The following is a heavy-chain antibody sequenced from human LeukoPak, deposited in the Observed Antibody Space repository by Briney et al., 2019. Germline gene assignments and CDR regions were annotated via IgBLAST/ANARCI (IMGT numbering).Heavy chain of an antibody. D-gene: IGHD1-26*01. CDR1: GGSFSGYY. J-gene: IGHJ4*02. CDR2: INHSGST. V-gene: IGHV4-34*01. CDR3: ARVRTRGALDY. Sequence: SETLSLTCAVYGGSFSGYYWSWIRQPPGKGLEWIGEINHSGSTNYNPSLKRRVTISVDTSKNQFPLKLSSVTAADTAVYYCARVRTRGALDYWGQGTLVTVPS.